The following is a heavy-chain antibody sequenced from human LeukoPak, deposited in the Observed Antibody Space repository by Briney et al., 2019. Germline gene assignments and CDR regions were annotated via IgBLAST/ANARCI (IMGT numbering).Heavy chain of an antibody. D-gene: IGHD2-15*01. Sequence: ASVKVSCKTSGYTFTSNGIIWVRQAPGQGLEWMGWISGYNGNTNYVQNLQGRVTMTTDTSTSTAYMELRSLRSDDTAVYYCARERRYCSGGSCYTPSGGMDVWGQGTTVTVSS. J-gene: IGHJ6*02. CDR2: ISGYNGNT. CDR3: ARERRYCSGGSCYTPSGGMDV. V-gene: IGHV1-18*01. CDR1: GYTFTSNG.